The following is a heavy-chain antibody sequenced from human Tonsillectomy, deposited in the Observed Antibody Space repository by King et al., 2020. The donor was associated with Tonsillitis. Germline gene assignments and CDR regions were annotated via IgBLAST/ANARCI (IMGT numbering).Heavy chain of an antibody. D-gene: IGHD6-25*01. CDR3: ARLGPSGSHLDV. Sequence: VQLVQSGAEVKKPGASVKVSCKASGYTFTGYYMHWVRQAPGQGLEWMGWINPNSGGTNYAQNFQGRVTMTRDTSISTAYMELSRLRSDDTAVYFCARLGPSGSHLDVWGQRPLVTVSS. V-gene: IGHV1-2*02. CDR2: INPNSGGT. CDR1: GYTFTGYY. J-gene: IGHJ4*02.